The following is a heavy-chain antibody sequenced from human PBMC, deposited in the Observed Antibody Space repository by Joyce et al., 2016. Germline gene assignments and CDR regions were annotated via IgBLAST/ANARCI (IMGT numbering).Heavy chain of an antibody. Sequence: EVRLVETGGGLIQPGGSLRLSCAASEFTVSSTNMNWVRQAPGKGLEWVSVIYNNGSTDYTDSVKGRFTISRDSSKNTLYLDMKSLRAEDTAVYYCATSIIPGVLDYWGQGTLVTVSS. CDR1: EFTVSSTN. J-gene: IGHJ4*02. CDR2: IYNNGST. D-gene: IGHD2-21*01. CDR3: ATSIIPGVLDY. V-gene: IGHV3-53*02.